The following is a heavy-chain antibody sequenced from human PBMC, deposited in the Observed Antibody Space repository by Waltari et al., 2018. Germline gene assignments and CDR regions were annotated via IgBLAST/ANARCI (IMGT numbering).Heavy chain of an antibody. CDR2: IYHSGST. CDR1: GYSISSVYY. Sequence: QVQLQESGPGLVKPSEPLSLTCAVSGYSISSVYYWGWTRQPPGKGLEWIGCIYHSGSTYYNPSLKSRVTISVDTSKNQFSLKLSSVTAADTAVYYCARHPSPQNWFDPWGQGTLVTVSS. J-gene: IGHJ5*02. CDR3: ARHPSPQNWFDP. V-gene: IGHV4-38-2*01.